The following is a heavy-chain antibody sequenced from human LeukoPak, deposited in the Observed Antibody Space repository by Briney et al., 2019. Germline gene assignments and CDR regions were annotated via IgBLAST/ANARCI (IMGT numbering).Heavy chain of an antibody. D-gene: IGHD3-22*01. Sequence: PGGSLRLSCAASGFTFSSYWMHWVRQAPGKGLVWASRINSDGSSTSYADSVKGRFTISRDNAKNTLYLQMNSLRAEDTAVYYCARDLRGDLYYYDSSGYQPLDYWGQGTLVTVSS. J-gene: IGHJ4*02. V-gene: IGHV3-74*01. CDR3: ARDLRGDLYYYDSSGYQPLDY. CDR1: GFTFSSYW. CDR2: INSDGSST.